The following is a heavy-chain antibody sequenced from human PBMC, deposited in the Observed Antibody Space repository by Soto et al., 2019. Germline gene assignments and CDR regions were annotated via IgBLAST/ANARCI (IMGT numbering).Heavy chain of an antibody. CDR3: AKDLAGYYNYYYYYYMDV. CDR2: ISGSGGST. D-gene: IGHD3-22*01. CDR1: GFTFSSYA. J-gene: IGHJ6*03. Sequence: GGSLRLSCAASGFTFSSYAMSWVRQAPGKGLEWVSAISGSGGSTYYADSVKGRFTISRDNSKNTLYLQMNSLRAEDTAVYYCAKDLAGYYNYYYYYYMDVWGKGTTVTVS. V-gene: IGHV3-23*01.